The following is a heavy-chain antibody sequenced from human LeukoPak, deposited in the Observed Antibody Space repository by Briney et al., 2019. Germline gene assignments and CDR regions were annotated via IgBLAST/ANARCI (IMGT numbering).Heavy chain of an antibody. Sequence: PSETLSLTCTVSGGSISSYYWSWTRQPPGKGLEWIGYIYYSGSTNYNPSLKSRVTISVDTSKNQFSLKLSSVTAADTAVYYCARDAFDIWGQGTMVTVSS. CDR1: GGSISSYY. CDR2: IYYSGST. J-gene: IGHJ3*02. V-gene: IGHV4-59*01. CDR3: ARDAFDI.